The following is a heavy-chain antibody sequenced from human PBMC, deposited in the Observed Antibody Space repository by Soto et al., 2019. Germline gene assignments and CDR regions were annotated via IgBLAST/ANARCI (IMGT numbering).Heavy chain of an antibody. Sequence: SVKVSCKASGGTFTSYGINWVRQAAGQGLEWLGGIIPILDTTNYAQKFQGRVTITADKSTSTGYMELSSLRSEDTAVYYCARSRQGYYFYYYAMDVWGQGTTVTVSS. CDR2: IIPILDTT. CDR3: ARSRQGYYFYYYAMDV. J-gene: IGHJ6*02. CDR1: GGTFTSYG. V-gene: IGHV1-69*06.